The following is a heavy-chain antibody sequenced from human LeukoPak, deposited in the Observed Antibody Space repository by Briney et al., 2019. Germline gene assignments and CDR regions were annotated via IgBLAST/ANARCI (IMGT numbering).Heavy chain of an antibody. J-gene: IGHJ4*02. Sequence: GASVKVSCKASGYTFTDYYMHWVRQAPGQGLECTGWINPNSGGTNYAQKFQGRVTMARDTSISTAYMELSRLRSDDTAVYYCAREGPIVGATHLVDYWGQGTLVTVSS. V-gene: IGHV1-2*02. CDR1: GYTFTDYY. CDR2: INPNSGGT. CDR3: AREGPIVGATHLVDY. D-gene: IGHD1-26*01.